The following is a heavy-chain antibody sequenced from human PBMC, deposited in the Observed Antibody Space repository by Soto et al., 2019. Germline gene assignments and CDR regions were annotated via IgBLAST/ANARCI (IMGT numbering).Heavy chain of an antibody. V-gene: IGHV3-23*01. Sequence: PGGSLSLSCAASGFTFSSNAMSWVRQAPGKGLEWVSAISASGGSTYYADSVKGRFTISRDNSKNTLYLQMNSLKAEDTAIYYCAKHLDTGYYHFFDSWGQGTLVTVSS. CDR1: GFTFSSNA. CDR2: ISASGGST. D-gene: IGHD3-9*01. CDR3: AKHLDTGYYHFFDS. J-gene: IGHJ4*02.